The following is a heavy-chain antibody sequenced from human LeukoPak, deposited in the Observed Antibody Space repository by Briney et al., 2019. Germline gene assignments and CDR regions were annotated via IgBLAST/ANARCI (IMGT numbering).Heavy chain of an antibody. CDR1: GFTFSSYA. Sequence: GGSLRLSCAATGFTFSSYAMHWVRQAPGKGLEWVAVISYDGSNKYYADSVKGRFTISRDNSKNTLYLQMNSLRAEDTAVYYCARGHYYDSSGYQIDYWGQGTLVTVSS. CDR2: ISYDGSNK. J-gene: IGHJ4*02. CDR3: ARGHYYDSSGYQIDY. D-gene: IGHD3-22*01. V-gene: IGHV3-30-3*01.